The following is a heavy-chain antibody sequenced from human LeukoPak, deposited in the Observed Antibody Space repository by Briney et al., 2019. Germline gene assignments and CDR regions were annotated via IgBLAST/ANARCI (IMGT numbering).Heavy chain of an antibody. Sequence: ASVKVSCKASGGTFSSYAMSWVRQAPGQGLEWMGGIIPIFGTANYAQNFQGRVTITTDESTSTAYMELSSLRSEDTAVYYCATAALTTLALYWGQGTLVTVSS. CDR1: GGTFSSYA. D-gene: IGHD4-11*01. CDR2: IIPIFGTA. CDR3: ATAALTTLALY. V-gene: IGHV1-69*05. J-gene: IGHJ4*02.